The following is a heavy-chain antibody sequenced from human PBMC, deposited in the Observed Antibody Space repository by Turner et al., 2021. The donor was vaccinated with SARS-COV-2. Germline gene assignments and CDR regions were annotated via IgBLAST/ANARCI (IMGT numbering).Heavy chain of an antibody. J-gene: IGHJ3*02. V-gene: IGHV4-39*01. Sequence: QLQLQELAPGLVMPSETLSLICSVSGGAISSSTYYWAWIRQPPGKGLAWIVSIYYSGGTYYNASLKSRVTISGDTSKNQVSLKLSSVTAADTAVYYCARQSEWELLGVLDAFDIWGQGTMVTVSS. CDR3: ARQSEWELLGVLDAFDI. D-gene: IGHD1-26*01. CDR1: GGAISSSTYY. CDR2: IYYSGGT.